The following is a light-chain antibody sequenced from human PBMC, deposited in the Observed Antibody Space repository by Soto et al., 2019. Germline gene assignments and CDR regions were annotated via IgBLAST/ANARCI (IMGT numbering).Light chain of an antibody. CDR1: QSVSSK. V-gene: IGKV3-15*01. J-gene: IGKJ4*01. CDR3: QQYNTWPPLT. Sequence: EMVMTQSPATLSGSPGEGATLSCRASQSVSSKLAWYQQKPGQAPRLLIYGAYTRATGIPPTFSGSGSGTEFTLTISSLQSEDFAVYYCQQYNTWPPLTFGGGTKVDIK. CDR2: GAY.